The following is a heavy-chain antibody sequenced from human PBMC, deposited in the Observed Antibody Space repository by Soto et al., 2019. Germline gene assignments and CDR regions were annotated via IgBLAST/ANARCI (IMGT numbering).Heavy chain of an antibody. Sequence: EVQLVESGGGLVQPGGSLRLSCAASGFSFSKFWMSWVRQAPGKGLEWVANIKQDGSQKYYVDSVKGRFTISRDNAKKSPYPQMNSLTADDTAVYYCARVLLYSASGRGWFDPWGQGTLVTVSS. CDR1: GFSFSKFW. V-gene: IGHV3-7*03. CDR2: IKQDGSQK. D-gene: IGHD2-2*02. CDR3: ARVLLYSASGRGWFDP. J-gene: IGHJ5*02.